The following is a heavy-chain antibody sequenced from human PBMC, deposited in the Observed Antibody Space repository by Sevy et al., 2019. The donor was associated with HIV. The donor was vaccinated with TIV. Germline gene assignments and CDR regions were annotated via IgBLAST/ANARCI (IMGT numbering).Heavy chain of an antibody. J-gene: IGHJ4*02. CDR1: GFTFSSNW. Sequence: GGSLRLSCVASGFTFSSNWMTWVRQAPGKGLEWVANVKQDMSEKYYADSVKGRFTISRDNAKNSLYLQMNSLRAVDTAVYYCARAQQVTMLVVIGGLYFDLWGQGTLVTVSS. V-gene: IGHV3-7*01. CDR3: ARAQQVTMLVVIGGLYFDL. D-gene: IGHD2-21*01. CDR2: VKQDMSEK.